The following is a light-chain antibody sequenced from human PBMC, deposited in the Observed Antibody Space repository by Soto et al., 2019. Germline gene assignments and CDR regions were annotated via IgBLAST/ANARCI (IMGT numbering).Light chain of an antibody. J-gene: IGKJ2*01. V-gene: IGKV1-8*01. CDR1: QGISSY. CDR3: QQYYSYPHT. Sequence: AIRMTQSPSSFSASTGDRVTITCRASQGISSYLAWYQQKPGKAPKLLIYAASTLQSGVPSRFSGSGSGTDFTLTISCLQSEHFATYYCQQYYSYPHTFGQGTKLEIK. CDR2: AAS.